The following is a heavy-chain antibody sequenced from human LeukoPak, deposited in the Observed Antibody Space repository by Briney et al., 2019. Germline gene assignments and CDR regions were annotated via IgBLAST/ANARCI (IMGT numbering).Heavy chain of an antibody. D-gene: IGHD3-10*01. CDR3: ARDQTYSGSGIYTYFDY. CDR2: ISSTGST. J-gene: IGHJ4*02. Sequence: SQTLSLTCTVSGGSISSGGHYWSWIRQPAGKGLEYLGRISSTGSTNYNPSLRSRVTISADTSKNHFSLRLTSVTAADTAVYYCARDQTYSGSGIYTYFDYWGQGILVTVSS. CDR1: GGSISSGGHY. V-gene: IGHV4-61*02.